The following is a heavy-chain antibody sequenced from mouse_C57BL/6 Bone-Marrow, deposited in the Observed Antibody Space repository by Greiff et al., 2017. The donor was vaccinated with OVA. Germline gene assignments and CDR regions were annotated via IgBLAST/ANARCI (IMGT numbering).Heavy chain of an antibody. J-gene: IGHJ3*01. D-gene: IGHD4-1*01. CDR2: ISDGGSYT. Sequence: EVKLVESGGGLVKPGGSLKLSCAASGFTFSSYAMSWVRQTPEKRLEWVATISDGGSYTYYPDNVKGRFTISRDNAKNNLYLQMSHLKSEDTAMYYCVSWDWFAYWGQGTLVTVSA. V-gene: IGHV5-4*03. CDR3: VSWDWFAY. CDR1: GFTFSSYA.